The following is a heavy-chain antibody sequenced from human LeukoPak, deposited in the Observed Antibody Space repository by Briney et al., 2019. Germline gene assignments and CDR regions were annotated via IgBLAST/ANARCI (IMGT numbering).Heavy chain of an antibody. CDR3: ARYGFSSSWQGGWHAFDI. CDR2: INPTVGDT. V-gene: IGHV1-46*01. CDR1: GYTLTSYY. Sequence: GASVKVSCKASGYTLTSYYMHWVRQAPGQGLEWTGIINPTVGDTIYAQKFQDRVTMTRDMSTSTVYMELSSLRSDDTAVYYCARYGFSSSWQGGWHAFDIWGQGTMVTVSS. J-gene: IGHJ3*02. D-gene: IGHD6-13*01.